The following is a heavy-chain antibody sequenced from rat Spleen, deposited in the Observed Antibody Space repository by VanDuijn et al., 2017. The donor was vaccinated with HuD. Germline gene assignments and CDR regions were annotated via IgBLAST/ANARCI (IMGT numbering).Heavy chain of an antibody. V-gene: IGHV5-25*01. CDR1: EFTFSSFA. Sequence: EVQLVESGGGLVQPGRSLKLSCAASEFTFSSFAMAWVRQAPKKGLEWVATITSGGSNTYYPDSVKGRFTVSRDNAKSTLYLQMDSLRSEDTATYYCARHWDTYYGYADYFDYWGQGVMVTVSS. CDR2: ITSGGSNT. J-gene: IGHJ2*01. CDR3: ARHWDTYYGYADYFDY. D-gene: IGHD1-7*01.